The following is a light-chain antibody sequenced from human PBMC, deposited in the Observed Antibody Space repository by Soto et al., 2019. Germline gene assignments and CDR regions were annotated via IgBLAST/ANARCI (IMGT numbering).Light chain of an antibody. CDR1: QSISSSY. Sequence: EMVLTQSPGTLSLSPGERATLSCRASQSISSSYVAWYQQKPGQAPMLLIYGASSSATGPPDRFSGSGSGTDFTLTISRLAPSDVAAYYCQQDGSAPLFASNFGQGTKLEIK. CDR3: QQDGSAPLFASN. J-gene: IGKJ2*01. V-gene: IGKV3-20*01. CDR2: GAS.